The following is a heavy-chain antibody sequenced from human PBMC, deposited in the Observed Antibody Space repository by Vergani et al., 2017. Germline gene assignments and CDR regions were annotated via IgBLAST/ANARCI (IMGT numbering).Heavy chain of an antibody. CDR3: TKGSRGYTGYFFDY. V-gene: IGHV3-23*04. J-gene: IGHJ4*02. CDR2: ISDNGGTT. CDR1: GFTFRNYA. D-gene: IGHD5-12*01. Sequence: ERELVESGGGLVQPGGSLRLSCAASGFTFRNYAMTWVRQAPGKGLEWVSIISDNGGTTYYADSVKGRFTISRDNSKNTLHLQMNSLRADDTAVYYCTKGSRGYTGYFFDYWGQGTLATVSS.